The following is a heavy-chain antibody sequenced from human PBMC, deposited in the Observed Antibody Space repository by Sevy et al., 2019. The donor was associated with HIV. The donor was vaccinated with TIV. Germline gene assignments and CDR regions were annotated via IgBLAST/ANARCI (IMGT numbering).Heavy chain of an antibody. J-gene: IGHJ4*02. V-gene: IGHV1-2*06. D-gene: IGHD2-15*01. CDR3: AALVVVAATEAYYFDY. Sequence: ASVKVSCKVSGKTLTQLSMHWVRQAPGQGLEWMGRINPNSGGTNYAQKFQGRVTMTRDTSISTAYMELSRLRSDDTAVYYCAALVVVAATEAYYFDYWGQGTLVTVSS. CDR2: INPNSGGT. CDR1: GKTLTQLS.